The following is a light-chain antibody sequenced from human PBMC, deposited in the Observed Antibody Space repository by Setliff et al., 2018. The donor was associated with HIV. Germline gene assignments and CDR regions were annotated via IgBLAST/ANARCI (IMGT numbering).Light chain of an antibody. CDR3: ISSTSTSAYV. J-gene: IGLJ1*01. CDR2: GVT. Sequence: QSGLTQPASVYGSPGQSITISCIGTGRDIGGYNYVSWYQQHPVKAPKLLIYGVTKRSSGASNRFSGSKAGTTASLTISGLHAEDEADSYCISSTSTSAYVFGTGTKVTVL. V-gene: IGLV2-14*03. CDR1: GRDIGGYNY.